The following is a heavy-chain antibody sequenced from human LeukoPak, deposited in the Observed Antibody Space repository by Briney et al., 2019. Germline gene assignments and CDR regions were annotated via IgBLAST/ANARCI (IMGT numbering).Heavy chain of an antibody. Sequence: GASRQISGEDAGSIFSIYWIGGGRPLPGKGLEGMGIIYAGDSDTKDSPSFQGQVTISANKSISTAYLQWSSLKASDTAMYYCARRGYDWVYFDSWGQGTLVTVSS. J-gene: IGHJ4*02. D-gene: IGHD5-12*01. CDR3: ARRGYDWVYFDS. V-gene: IGHV5-51*01. CDR2: IYAGDSDT. CDR1: GSIFSIYW.